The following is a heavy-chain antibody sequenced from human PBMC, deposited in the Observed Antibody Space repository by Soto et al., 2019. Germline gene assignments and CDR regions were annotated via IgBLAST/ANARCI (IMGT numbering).Heavy chain of an antibody. CDR1: GYTFTSYA. CDR3: ARDTLYDSSGYYYVGYNWFDP. V-gene: IGHV1-3*01. J-gene: IGHJ5*02. Sequence: ASVKVSCKASGYTFTSYAMHWVRQAPGQRLEWMGWINAGNGNTKYSQRFQGRVTITRDTSASTAYMELSSLRSEDTAVYYCARDTLYDSSGYYYVGYNWFDPWGQGTLVTVSS. D-gene: IGHD3-22*01. CDR2: INAGNGNT.